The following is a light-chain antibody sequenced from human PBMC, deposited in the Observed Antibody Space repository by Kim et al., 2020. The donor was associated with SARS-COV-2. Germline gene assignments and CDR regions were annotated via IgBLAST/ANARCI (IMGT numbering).Light chain of an antibody. CDR3: QQHYSTPLT. V-gene: IGKV4-1*01. CDR2: WAS. J-gene: IGKJ4*01. Sequence: ESVTINCKSRLSLLSNSKNSLGWHQQKPGQPPKMLIYWASTRESGVPDRFSGSGSGTDFTLTISSLQAEDVAVYYCQQHYSTPLTFGGGTKVDIK. CDR1: LSLLSNSKNS.